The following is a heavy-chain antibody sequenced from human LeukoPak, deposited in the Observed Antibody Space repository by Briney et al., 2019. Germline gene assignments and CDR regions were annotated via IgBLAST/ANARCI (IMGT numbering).Heavy chain of an antibody. Sequence: ASVKVSCKASGYTFTSYGVSWVRQAPGQGLKWMGWISAYNGNTNYAQKLQGRVTMTTDTSTSTAYMELRSLRSDDTAVYYCARGDYGSGSYWYFDYWGQGTLVTVSS. J-gene: IGHJ4*02. D-gene: IGHD3-10*01. CDR2: ISAYNGNT. CDR1: GYTFTSYG. CDR3: ARGDYGSGSYWYFDY. V-gene: IGHV1-18*01.